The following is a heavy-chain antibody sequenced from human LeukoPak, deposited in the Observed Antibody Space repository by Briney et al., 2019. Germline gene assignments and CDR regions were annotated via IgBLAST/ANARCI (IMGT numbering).Heavy chain of an antibody. CDR2: IKQDGSEK. J-gene: IGHJ4*02. CDR1: GFTFSNAW. CDR3: ARDAVTGYSSGWYKPFPFDY. D-gene: IGHD6-19*01. V-gene: IGHV3-7*01. Sequence: PGGSLRLSCAASGFTFSNAWMSWVRQAPGKGLEWGANIKQDGSEKYYVDSVKGRFTISRDNTKNSLYLQMNSLRVADTAVYYCARDAVTGYSSGWYKPFPFDYWGQGSLVTVSS.